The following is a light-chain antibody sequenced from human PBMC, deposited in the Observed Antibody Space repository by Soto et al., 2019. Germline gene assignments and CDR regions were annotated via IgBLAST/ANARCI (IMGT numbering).Light chain of an antibody. CDR1: QGISSY. Sequence: IQLTQSPSSLSASVGDRVTITCRASQGISSYLAWYQQKPGKAPELLIYSASTLQSGVPSRFSGSGSGTEFTLTIGSLQPEDFATYYCQQLNSFPLTFGGGTKVEIK. J-gene: IGKJ4*01. CDR3: QQLNSFPLT. CDR2: SAS. V-gene: IGKV1-9*01.